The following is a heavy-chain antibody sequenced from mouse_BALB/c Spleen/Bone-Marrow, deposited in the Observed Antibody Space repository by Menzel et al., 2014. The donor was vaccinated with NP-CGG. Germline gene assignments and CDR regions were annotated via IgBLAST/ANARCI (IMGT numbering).Heavy chain of an antibody. CDR1: GFAFSSYD. Sequence: EVKVVESGGGLVKPGGSLKLSCAASGFAFSSYDMSWVRQTPEKRLEWVAYISSGGGSTYYPDTVKGRFTISRDNAKNTLCLQMSSLKSEDTAMYYCARLPSYYRYEDAYWGQGTLVTVSA. D-gene: IGHD2-14*01. CDR3: ARLPSYYRYEDAY. J-gene: IGHJ3*01. V-gene: IGHV5-12-1*01. CDR2: ISSGGGST.